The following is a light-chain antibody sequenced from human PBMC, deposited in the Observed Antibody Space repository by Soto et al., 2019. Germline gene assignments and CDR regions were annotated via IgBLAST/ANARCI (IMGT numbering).Light chain of an antibody. CDR2: GAS. Sequence: EIVMTQSPATLSVSPGERAALSCRASQSVSSDLAWSQQRPGQAPRLLIYGASTRATGLPARFSGSGSGTEFILTISRLQSEDFAVFYCTQYTTWPLLPFAGGTKVEI. CDR3: TQYTTWPLLP. CDR1: QSVSSD. J-gene: IGKJ4*01. V-gene: IGKV3-15*01.